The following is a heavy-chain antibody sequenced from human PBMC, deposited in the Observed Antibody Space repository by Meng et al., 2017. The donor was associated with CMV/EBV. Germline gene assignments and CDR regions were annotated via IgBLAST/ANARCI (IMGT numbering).Heavy chain of an antibody. D-gene: IGHD3-3*01. J-gene: IGHJ4*02. CDR1: GFTFSSYA. CDR3: ARGRGFWSGKPTPSFDY. Sequence: GESLKISCAASGFTFSSYAMHWVRQAPGKGLEWVAVISYDGSNKYYADSVKGRFTISRDNSKNTLYLQMNSLRAEDTAVYYCARGRGFWSGKPTPSFDYWGQGTLVTVSS. CDR2: ISYDGSNK. V-gene: IGHV3-30-3*01.